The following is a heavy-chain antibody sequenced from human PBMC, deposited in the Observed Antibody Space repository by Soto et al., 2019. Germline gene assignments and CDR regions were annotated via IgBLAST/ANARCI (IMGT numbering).Heavy chain of an antibody. CDR2: TYYRSKWHY. Sequence: SQTLSLTCAISGDSVSNNRVAWNWVRQSPSRGLEWLGRTYYRSKWHYDYAPSVRSRITINPDTSKNHFSLQLNSVSPEDAAVYYCARTLRGRGVKYFDDWGQGTLVTVSS. V-gene: IGHV6-1*01. CDR1: GDSVSNNRVA. J-gene: IGHJ4*02. CDR3: ARTLRGRGVKYFDD. D-gene: IGHD3-10*01.